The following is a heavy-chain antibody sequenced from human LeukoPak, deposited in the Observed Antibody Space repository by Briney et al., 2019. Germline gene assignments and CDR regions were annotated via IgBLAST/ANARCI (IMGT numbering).Heavy chain of an antibody. V-gene: IGHV3-23*01. CDR3: VRGLTGYYFDY. CDR2: ISDSGSTT. J-gene: IGHJ4*02. D-gene: IGHD3-10*01. Sequence: GGSLRLSCAASGFTFSNYAINWVRQAPGKGLEWVSLISDSGSTTYYADSVKGRLTISRDNSKNTLYLQMNGLRAEDTAVYYCVRGLTGYYFDYWGQGTLVIVSS. CDR1: GFTFSNYA.